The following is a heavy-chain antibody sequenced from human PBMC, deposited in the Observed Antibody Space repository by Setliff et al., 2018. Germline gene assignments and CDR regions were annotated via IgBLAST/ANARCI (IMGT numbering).Heavy chain of an antibody. D-gene: IGHD5-12*01. CDR3: TTDPVGNSGFDV. J-gene: IGHJ3*01. V-gene: IGHV3-15*01. CDR1: GFTFSNAW. Sequence: GGSLRLSCVASGFTFSNAWMSWVRQAPGKGLEWVGRIKFISQGGTTDYAAPVEDRFTISRDDSKNTLYLQMNDLKTEDTAVYFCTTDPVGNSGFDVWGQGTMVTVSS. CDR2: IKFISQGGTT.